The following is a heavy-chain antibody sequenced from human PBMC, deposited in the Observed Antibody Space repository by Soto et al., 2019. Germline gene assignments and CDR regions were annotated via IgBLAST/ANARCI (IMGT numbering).Heavy chain of an antibody. J-gene: IGHJ4*02. D-gene: IGHD3-3*01. Sequence: QVQLVESGGGVVQPGRSLRLSCAASGFTFSSYGMHWVRQAPGKGLEWVAVIWYDGSNKYYADSVKGRFTISRDNSKNTLYLQMNSLRAEDTAVYYCARDLVGYYTPVGGSWGQGTLVTVSS. CDR2: IWYDGSNK. V-gene: IGHV3-33*01. CDR1: GFTFSSYG. CDR3: ARDLVGYYTPVGGS.